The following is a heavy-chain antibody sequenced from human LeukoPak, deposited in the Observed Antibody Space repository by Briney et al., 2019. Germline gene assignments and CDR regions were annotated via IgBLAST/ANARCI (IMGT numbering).Heavy chain of an antibody. J-gene: IGHJ4*02. V-gene: IGHV7-4-1*02. CDR1: GYTFTNNA. CDR2: INTNTGNP. CDR3: GRDPKLGIRGYTYGYIDH. Sequence: ASVRVSCKTSGYTFTNNAINCVRQAPGQGLEWMGWINTNTGNPSYAQGFFTGRYVFSLDTSASTAYLQSNGLKADHTAVYYCGRDPKLGIRGYTYGYIDHWGQGTLLTVAS. D-gene: IGHD5-18*01.